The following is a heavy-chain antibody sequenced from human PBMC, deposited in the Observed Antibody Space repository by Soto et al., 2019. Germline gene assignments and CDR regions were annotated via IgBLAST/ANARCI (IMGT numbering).Heavy chain of an antibody. CDR1: GFTMSTYS. CDR2: ISVTPGIT. J-gene: IGHJ4*02. Sequence: EMPLLESGGGLVQPGGSLRLSCAASGFTMSTYSVTWVRQAPGKGLEWVSGISVTPGITFYADSVKGRFTISRDSSINAVYLQMNSLSAEDTALYFCSKWSGYGDLWGQGTRVTVSS. D-gene: IGHD5-12*01. CDR3: SKWSGYGDL. V-gene: IGHV3-23*01.